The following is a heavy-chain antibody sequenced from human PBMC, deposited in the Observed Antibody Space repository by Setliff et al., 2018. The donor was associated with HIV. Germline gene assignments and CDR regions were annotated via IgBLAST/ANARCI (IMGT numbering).Heavy chain of an antibody. J-gene: IGHJ3*02. V-gene: IGHV4-61*02. CDR1: GGSISSGSYY. CDR3: ARIIMPRGGAFDI. D-gene: IGHD3-10*01. CDR2: IYTSGST. Sequence: SETLSLTCTVSGGSISSGSYYWSWIRQPAGKGLQWIGRIYTSGSTNYNPSLKSRVTISVDTSKNQFSLRLNSVTAADTAVYYCARIIMPRGGAFDIWGQGKMVTV.